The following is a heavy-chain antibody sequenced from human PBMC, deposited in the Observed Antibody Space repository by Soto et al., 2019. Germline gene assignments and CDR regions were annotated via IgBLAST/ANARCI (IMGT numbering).Heavy chain of an antibody. J-gene: IGHJ4*02. CDR2: INSTGEST. V-gene: IGHV3-23*01. CDR3: ARVPDLNYCSRTSCMYFFDY. CDR1: GFTFSRDG. D-gene: IGHD2-2*01. Sequence: EVQLLESGGGLVQPGGSLRLSCVASGFTFSRDGMSWVRQAHGKGLEWVSTINSTGESTYYADSVKGRFTVSRDNSKTSLYLQMTSLRAEDTAVYYCARVPDLNYCSRTSCMYFFDYWGPGALVTVSS.